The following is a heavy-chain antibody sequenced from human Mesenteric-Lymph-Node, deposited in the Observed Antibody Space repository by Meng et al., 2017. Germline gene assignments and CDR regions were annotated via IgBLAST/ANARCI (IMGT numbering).Heavy chain of an antibody. CDR1: GYTFTSYD. Sequence: ASVKVSCKASGYTFTSYDINWVRQATGQGLEWMGWMNPNSGNTGYAQKFQGRVTITRNTSISTAYMELSRLRSDDTAVYYCARSLITIFSGLYGMDVWGQGTTVTVSS. CDR2: MNPNSGNT. CDR3: ARSLITIFSGLYGMDV. V-gene: IGHV1-8*03. D-gene: IGHD3-9*01. J-gene: IGHJ6*02.